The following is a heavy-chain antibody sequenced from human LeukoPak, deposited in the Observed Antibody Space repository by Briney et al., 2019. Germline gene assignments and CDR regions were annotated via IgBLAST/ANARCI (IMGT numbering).Heavy chain of an antibody. D-gene: IGHD4-17*01. Sequence: ASVKVSCKVSGYTLTELSMHWVRQAPGKGLEWMGGFDPEDGETIYAQKFQGRVTMTKDTSTDTAYMELSSLRSEDTAVYYCATGVDYGDYGYFDYWGQGTLVTVSS. J-gene: IGHJ4*02. V-gene: IGHV1-24*01. CDR3: ATGVDYGDYGYFDY. CDR1: GYTLTELS. CDR2: FDPEDGET.